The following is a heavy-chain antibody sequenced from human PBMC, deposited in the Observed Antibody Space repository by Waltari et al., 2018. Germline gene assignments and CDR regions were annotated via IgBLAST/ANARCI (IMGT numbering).Heavy chain of an antibody. D-gene: IGHD3-16*02. CDR3: ARDGAYYDYVWGSYPNWYFDL. Sequence: QLVESGGGLVQPGGSLRLSCAASGFTLTSYSMNWVRQAPWKGLEWVSYINSRSSTIYYADSVKGRFTISRDNAKNAVSLQVNSLRAEDTAVYYCARDGAYYDYVWGSYPNWYFDLWGRGTLVTVSS. CDR2: INSRSSTI. J-gene: IGHJ2*01. CDR1: GFTLTSYS. V-gene: IGHV3-48*01.